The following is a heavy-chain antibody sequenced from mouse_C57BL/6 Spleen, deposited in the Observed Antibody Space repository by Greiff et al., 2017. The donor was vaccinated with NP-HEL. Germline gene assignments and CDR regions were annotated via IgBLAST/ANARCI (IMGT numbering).Heavy chain of an antibody. CDR2: IWRGGST. Sequence: VKLQQSGPGLVQPSQSLSITCTVSGFSLTSYGVHWVRQSPGKGLEWLGVIWRGGSTDYNAAFMSRLSITKDNSKSQVFFKMNSLQADDTAIYYCAKNRYDDDGDYYAMDYWGQGTSVTVSS. CDR1: GFSLTSYG. J-gene: IGHJ4*01. D-gene: IGHD2-14*01. CDR3: AKNRYDDDGDYYAMDY. V-gene: IGHV2-5*01.